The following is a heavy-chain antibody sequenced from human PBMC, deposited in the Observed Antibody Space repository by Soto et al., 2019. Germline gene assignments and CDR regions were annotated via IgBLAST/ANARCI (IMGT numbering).Heavy chain of an antibody. Sequence: EVQLLESGGGLVQPGGSLRLSCAASGFTFSSYAMSWVRQAPGKGLAWVAAISGSGGSTYYAYSVQGRFTSSRDNSKNPLYMHMNSLGAEDTAVYYCAKGSGDSSGCYGYWGQGTLVTVSS. CDR1: GFTFSSYA. CDR2: ISGSGGST. J-gene: IGHJ4*02. CDR3: AKGSGDSSGCYGY. V-gene: IGHV3-23*01. D-gene: IGHD6-19*01.